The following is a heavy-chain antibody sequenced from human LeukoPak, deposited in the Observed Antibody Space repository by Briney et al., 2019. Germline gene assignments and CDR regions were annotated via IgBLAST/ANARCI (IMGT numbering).Heavy chain of an antibody. CDR1: GYTFTGYH. D-gene: IGHD5-12*01. V-gene: IGHV1-2*02. CDR2: INPNSGDT. Sequence: ASVKVSCKASGYTFTGYHIHWVRQATGQGLEWMGWINPNSGDTNYAQNFQARVTVTRDTSVSTAFMELNRLTSDDSAVYYCARAARSGGYDPNWFDPWGQGTLVTVSS. CDR3: ARAARSGGYDPNWFDP. J-gene: IGHJ5*02.